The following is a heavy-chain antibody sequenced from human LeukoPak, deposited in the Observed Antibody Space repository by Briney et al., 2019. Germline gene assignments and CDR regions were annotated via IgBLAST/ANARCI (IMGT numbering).Heavy chain of an antibody. D-gene: IGHD1-14*01. V-gene: IGHV3-9*03. CDR3: AKGLNLYDAFDI. CDR2: ISWNSGSI. J-gene: IGHJ3*02. Sequence: VSGISWNSGSIGYADSVKGRFTISRDNAKNSLYLQMNSLRAEDMALYYCAKGLNLYDAFDIWGQGTMVTVSS.